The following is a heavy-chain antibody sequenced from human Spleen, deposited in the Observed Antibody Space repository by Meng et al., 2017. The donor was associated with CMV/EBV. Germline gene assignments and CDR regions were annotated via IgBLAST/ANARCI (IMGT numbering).Heavy chain of an antibody. D-gene: IGHD2-2*01. V-gene: IGHV1-18*04. J-gene: IGHJ5*02. CDR2: ASAHNGNT. CDR3: ARDRFIEVIPLALNLGDNYFDP. CDR1: GFTFTGYY. Sequence: ASVKVSCKASGFTFTGYYMHWVRQAPGHGLEWMGWASAHNGNTDYAQKFLDRVTLSTDTSTSTAYMELRSLKSDDTAVYYCARDRFIEVIPLALNLGDNYFDPWGQGTLVTVSS.